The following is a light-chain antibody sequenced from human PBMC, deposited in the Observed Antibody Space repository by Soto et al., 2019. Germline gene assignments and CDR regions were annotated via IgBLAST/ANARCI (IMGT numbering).Light chain of an antibody. J-gene: IGKJ2*01. CDR3: QQYYSTPYT. Sequence: DIVLTQSPGTLSLSPGESAALSCRASQSVTSDYLVWYRQKPGQAPRLLIYAVSSRAAGIPDRFSGSGSGTDFTLTISSLQAEDVAVYYCQQYYSTPYTFGQGTKLEIK. V-gene: IGKV3-20*01. CDR1: QSVTSDY. CDR2: AVS.